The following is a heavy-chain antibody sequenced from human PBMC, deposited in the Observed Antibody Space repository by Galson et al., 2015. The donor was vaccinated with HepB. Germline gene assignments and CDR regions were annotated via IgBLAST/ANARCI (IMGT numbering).Heavy chain of an antibody. J-gene: IGHJ4*02. V-gene: IGHV1-3*01. CDR3: ARDHYINYLPLSYFDY. D-gene: IGHD4-11*01. Sequence: SVKVSCKASGYTFTSNVIHWVRQAPGQRLEWMGWIDAVSGNTKYSQNFQDRLTITRDTSANTAYMELSSLRSEDTAVYYCARDHYINYLPLSYFDYWGQGTLVTVSS. CDR2: IDAVSGNT. CDR1: GYTFTSNV.